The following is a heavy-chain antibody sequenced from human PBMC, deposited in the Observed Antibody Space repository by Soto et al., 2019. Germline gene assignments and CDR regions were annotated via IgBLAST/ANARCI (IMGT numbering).Heavy chain of an antibody. J-gene: IGHJ4*02. V-gene: IGHV3-74*01. D-gene: IGHD5-12*01. CDR2: INSDGSST. CDR1: GFTFTSYW. CDR3: ARVNSERWLQNALDY. Sequence: EVQLVESGGGLVQPGGSLRLSCAASGFTFTSYWMHWVRQPPGKGLVWVSRINSDGSSTTYADSVKGRFTISRDNAKNTLYLQMDSLRAEDTAVYYCARVNSERWLQNALDYWGQGTLVTVSS.